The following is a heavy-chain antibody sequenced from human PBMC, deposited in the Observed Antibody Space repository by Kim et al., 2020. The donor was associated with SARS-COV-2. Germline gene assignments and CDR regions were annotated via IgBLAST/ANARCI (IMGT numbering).Heavy chain of an antibody. D-gene: IGHD6-13*01. J-gene: IGHJ4*02. CDR2: ISTSGGTI. CDR1: GFTFSTST. Sequence: GGSLRLSCAASGFTFSTSTMNWVRQAPGKGLEWISYISTSGGTIFYAASVKGRFTISRDNAKGSLYLQMNRLRVEDTAVYYCARESAAPYCFDSWGQGTL. V-gene: IGHV3-48*04. CDR3: ARESAAPYCFDS.